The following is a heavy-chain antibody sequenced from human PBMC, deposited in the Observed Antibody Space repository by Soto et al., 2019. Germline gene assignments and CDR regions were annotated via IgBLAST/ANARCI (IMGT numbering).Heavy chain of an antibody. CDR3: AKHRLHTSGQRFYFDS. V-gene: IGHV3-23*01. J-gene: IGHJ4*02. CDR2: ILPDETG. CDR1: GFTFSTYA. Sequence: GGSLRLSCATSGFTFSTYAMTWVRQVPGRGLQWVSTILPDETGFYTVSVKGRFTISRDNYRGIVYLQMNDLWVEDAAIYYCAKHRLHTSGQRFYFDSWGQGSLVTVSS. D-gene: IGHD2-15*01.